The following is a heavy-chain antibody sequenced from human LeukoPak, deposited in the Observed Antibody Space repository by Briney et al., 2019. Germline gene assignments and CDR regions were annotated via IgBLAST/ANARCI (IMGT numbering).Heavy chain of an antibody. Sequence: SETLSLTCTVSGGSITNYYWNWIRQPAGKGLEWIGHIYISGSTNYNPSLKSRVTMSVDTSKNQFSLKVNSVTAADTAVYYCARGNYDSTGYYYMGDTLDIWGRGTMVTVSS. CDR3: ARGNYDSTGYYYMGDTLDI. CDR2: IYISGST. V-gene: IGHV4-4*07. D-gene: IGHD3-22*01. CDR1: GGSITNYY. J-gene: IGHJ3*02.